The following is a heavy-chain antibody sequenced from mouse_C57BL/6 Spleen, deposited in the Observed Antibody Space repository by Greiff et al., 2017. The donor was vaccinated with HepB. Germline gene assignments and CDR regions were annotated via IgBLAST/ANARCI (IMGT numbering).Heavy chain of an antibody. CDR2: IYPRSGNT. D-gene: IGHD1-1*01. V-gene: IGHV1-81*01. CDR3: ARGDTTVVEGFAY. Sequence: VQLKESGAELARPGASVKLSCKASGYTFTSYGISWVKQRTGQGLEWIGEIYPRSGNTYYNEKFKGKATLTADKSSSTAYMELRSLTSEDSAVYFCARGDTTVVEGFAYWGQGTLVTVSA. CDR1: GYTFTSYG. J-gene: IGHJ3*01.